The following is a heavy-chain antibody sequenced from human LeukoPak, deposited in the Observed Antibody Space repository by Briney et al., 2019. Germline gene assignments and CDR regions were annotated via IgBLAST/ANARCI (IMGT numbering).Heavy chain of an antibody. CDR1: GFTFSDYY. CDR2: ISSSGSTI. CDR3: ARDYDFWSGYSSTHWFDP. J-gene: IGHJ5*02. D-gene: IGHD3-3*01. V-gene: IGHV3-11*01. Sequence: GGSLRLSCAASGFTFSDYYMSWVRQAPGKGRKWVSYISSSGSTIYYADSVKGRFTISRDNAKNSLYLQMNSLRAEDTAVYYCARDYDFWSGYSSTHWFDPWGQGTLVTVSS.